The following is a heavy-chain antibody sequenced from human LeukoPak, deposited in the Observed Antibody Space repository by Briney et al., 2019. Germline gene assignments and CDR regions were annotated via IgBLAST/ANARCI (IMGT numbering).Heavy chain of an antibody. D-gene: IGHD3-10*01. CDR2: IYYSGST. J-gene: IGHJ4*02. V-gene: IGHV4-39*01. CDR1: GGSISSSSYY. Sequence: SETLSLTCTVSGGSISSSSYYWGWIRQPPGKGLEWIGSIYYSGSTYYNPSLKSRVTISVDTSKNQFSLKLSSVTAADTAVYYCARRVHGSGSYLLYYFDYWGQGTPVTVSS. CDR3: ARRVHGSGSYLLYYFDY.